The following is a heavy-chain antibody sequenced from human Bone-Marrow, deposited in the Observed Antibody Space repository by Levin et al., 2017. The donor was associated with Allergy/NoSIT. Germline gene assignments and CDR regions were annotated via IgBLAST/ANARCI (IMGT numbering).Heavy chain of an antibody. D-gene: IGHD4-11*01. CDR1: GFTFSSYS. CDR2: ISSSSSYI. V-gene: IGHV3-21*01. CDR3: ARDHGDYSNYEGGY. Sequence: GESLKISCAASGFTFSSYSMNWVRQAPGKGLEWVSSISSSSSYIYYADSVKGRFTISRDNAKNSLYLQMNSLRAEDTAVYYCARDHGDYSNYEGGYWGQGTLVTVSS. J-gene: IGHJ4*02.